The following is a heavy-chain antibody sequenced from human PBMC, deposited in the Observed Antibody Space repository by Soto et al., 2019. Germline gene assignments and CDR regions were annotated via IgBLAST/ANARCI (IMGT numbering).Heavy chain of an antibody. Sequence: QVQLVQSGAEVKKPGASVKVSCKASGYTFTSYAMHWVRQAPGQRLEWMGWINAGNGNTKYSQKFQGRVTITRDTSASTAYMELSSLRSEDTAVYYYARPYYGSGSYYNYWGQGTLVTVSS. D-gene: IGHD3-10*01. J-gene: IGHJ4*02. CDR1: GYTFTSYA. CDR3: ARPYYGSGSYYNY. CDR2: INAGNGNT. V-gene: IGHV1-3*01.